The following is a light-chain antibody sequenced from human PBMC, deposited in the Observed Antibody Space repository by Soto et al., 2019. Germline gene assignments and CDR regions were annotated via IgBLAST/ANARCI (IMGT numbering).Light chain of an antibody. J-gene: IGKJ2*01. CDR3: QQYNHWPSYT. Sequence: EVVMTQSPATLSVSPGERATLSCRASQSISSNLAWYQQKAGQAPRLLMYGASTRATGVPARFSGSGSGTEFTLTISSLQSEEFAIYYCQQYNHWPSYTFGQGTKLEIK. CDR2: GAS. CDR1: QSISSN. V-gene: IGKV3-15*01.